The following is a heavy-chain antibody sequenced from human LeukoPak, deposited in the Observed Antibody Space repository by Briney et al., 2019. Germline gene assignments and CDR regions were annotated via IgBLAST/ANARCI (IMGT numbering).Heavy chain of an antibody. D-gene: IGHD3-22*01. V-gene: IGHV3-30-3*01. Sequence: PGGSLRLSCAASGFTFSSYAMHWVRQAPGKGLEWVAVISYDGGNKYYADSVKGRFTISRDNSKNTLYLQMNSLRAEDTAVYYCARDPKWLLRRGYFDYWGQGTLVTVSS. CDR3: ARDPKWLLRRGYFDY. J-gene: IGHJ4*02. CDR2: ISYDGGNK. CDR1: GFTFSSYA.